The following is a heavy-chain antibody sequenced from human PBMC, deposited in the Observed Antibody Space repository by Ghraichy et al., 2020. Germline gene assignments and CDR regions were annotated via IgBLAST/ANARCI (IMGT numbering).Heavy chain of an antibody. Sequence: LSLTCAASGFTFSSYEINWVRQTPGKGLEWVSYISSSGSTIYYADSVKGRFTISRDNAKNSLYLQMNSLRAEDTAVYYCARDRLIYEKQYYYYGMGVWGQGTTVTVSS. CDR1: GFTFSSYE. CDR2: ISSSGSTI. D-gene: IGHD5/OR15-5a*01. J-gene: IGHJ6*02. V-gene: IGHV3-48*03. CDR3: ARDRLIYEKQYYYYGMGV.